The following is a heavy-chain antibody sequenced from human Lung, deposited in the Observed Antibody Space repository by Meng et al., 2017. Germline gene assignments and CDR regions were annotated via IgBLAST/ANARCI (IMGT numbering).Heavy chain of an antibody. J-gene: IGHJ4*02. CDR1: GYSFTTYG. CDR2: INTDNGDT. Sequence: QVQLVQSGAEVKKPGASVKVSCQASGYSFTTYGMHWLRQAPGQRLEWMGWINTDNGDTHYSQKFQGRVTITRDTSARTAYMELSGLRSEDTAVYFCARDERGGPYYFDYWGQGTLVTVSS. V-gene: IGHV1-3*04. CDR3: ARDERGGPYYFDY.